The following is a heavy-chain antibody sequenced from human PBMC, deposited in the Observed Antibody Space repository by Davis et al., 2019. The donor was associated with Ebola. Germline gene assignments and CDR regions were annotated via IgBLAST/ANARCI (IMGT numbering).Heavy chain of an antibody. Sequence: GESLKISCVGSGFNFGSAWMNWVRQTPGKGLEWVGHIKSKTDGGTTDFAAPVKGRFTISRDDSENTLYLQMHSLKIEDTAMYYCIGTRGYGKRDYWGQGTLVTVSS. J-gene: IGHJ4*02. CDR3: IGTRGYGKRDY. CDR1: GFNFGSAW. D-gene: IGHD5-18*01. CDR2: IKSKTDGGTT. V-gene: IGHV3-15*07.